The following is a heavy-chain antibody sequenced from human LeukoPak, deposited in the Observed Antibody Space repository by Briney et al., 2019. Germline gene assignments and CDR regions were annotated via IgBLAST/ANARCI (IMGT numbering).Heavy chain of an antibody. CDR2: IKQDGSEK. J-gene: IGHJ4*02. Sequence: GGSLRLSCAASGFTFSSYRMSGVRQAPGKGLEWVANIKQDGSEKYYVDSVKGRFTISRDNAKNSLYLQMNSLRAEDTAVYYCARDNFYSSGYWGQGTLVTVSS. CDR1: GFTFSSYR. D-gene: IGHD6-19*01. CDR3: ARDNFYSSGY. V-gene: IGHV3-7*01.